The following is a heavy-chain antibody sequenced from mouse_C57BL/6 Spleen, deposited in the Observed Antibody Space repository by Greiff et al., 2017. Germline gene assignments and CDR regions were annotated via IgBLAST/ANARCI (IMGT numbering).Heavy chain of an antibody. J-gene: IGHJ3*01. V-gene: IGHV1-15*01. D-gene: IGHD1-1*01. CDR2: IDPETGGT. Sequence: QVQLQQSGAELVRPGASVTLSCKASGYTFTDYEMHWVKQTPVHGLEWIGAIDPETGGTAYNQKFKGKAILTADKSSSTAYMELRSLTSEDSAVYYCTRLDGNWFADWGQGTLVTVAA. CDR3: TRLDGNWFAD. CDR1: GYTFTDYE.